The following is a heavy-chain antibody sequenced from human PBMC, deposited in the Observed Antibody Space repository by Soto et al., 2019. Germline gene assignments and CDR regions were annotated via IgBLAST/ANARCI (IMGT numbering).Heavy chain of an antibody. CDR1: GFTFSSYA. V-gene: IGHV3-23*01. J-gene: IGHJ4*02. CDR2: ISASGDST. CDR3: AKDPRGLGYVVVVRTATGA. D-gene: IGHD2-2*01. Sequence: GGSLRLSCAASGFTFSSYAMSWVRQAPGKGLEWVSAISASGDSTYYADSVKGRFTISRDSSKSTLYLQMSSLRAEDTAIYYCAKDPRGLGYVVVVRTATGAWGQGTLVTVSS.